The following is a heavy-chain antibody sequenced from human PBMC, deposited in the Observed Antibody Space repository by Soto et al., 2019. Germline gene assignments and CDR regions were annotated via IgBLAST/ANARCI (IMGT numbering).Heavy chain of an antibody. CDR1: GFTFSSYW. J-gene: IGHJ3*02. D-gene: IGHD3-9*01. CDR2: IKQDGSEK. CDR3: ARDYLYYDILTGRPYAFDI. V-gene: IGHV3-7*01. Sequence: GGSLRLSCAASGFTFSSYWMSWVRQAPGKGLEWVANIKQDGSEKYYVDSVKGRFTISRDNAKNSLYLQMNSLRAEDTAVYYCARDYLYYDILTGRPYAFDIWGQGTMVTVSS.